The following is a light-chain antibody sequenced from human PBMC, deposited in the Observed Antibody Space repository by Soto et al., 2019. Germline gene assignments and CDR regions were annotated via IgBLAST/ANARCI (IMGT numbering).Light chain of an antibody. J-gene: IGKJ2*02. Sequence: DIHMTQSPATLSASVGDRVTITCRASQSISTWLAWYQQKPGKAPKLLIYWASSLESGVPSRFSGSGSGTEFTLTISSLQPDDFATYYCQHYTTYSGTFGPGTKLEIK. CDR2: WAS. CDR1: QSISTW. V-gene: IGKV1-5*03. CDR3: QHYTTYSGT.